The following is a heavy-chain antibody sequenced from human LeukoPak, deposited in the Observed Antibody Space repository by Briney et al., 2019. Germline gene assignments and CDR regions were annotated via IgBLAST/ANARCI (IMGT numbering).Heavy chain of an antibody. Sequence: AAGTVTRTASGSSFTSNGMTMMRQPPGPGHEWIGWISAHNNTKYAQKLQGRVTITTDISTSTAYMELRSLRSDDTAVYYCAQGSGWYDFWGQGTLVTVSS. J-gene: IGHJ5*01. CDR3: AQGSGWYDF. V-gene: IGHV1-18*01. CDR1: GSSFTSNG. D-gene: IGHD1-26*01. CDR2: ISAHNNT.